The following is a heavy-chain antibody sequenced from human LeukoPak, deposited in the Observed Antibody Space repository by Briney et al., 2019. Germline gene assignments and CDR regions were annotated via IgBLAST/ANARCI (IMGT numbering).Heavy chain of an antibody. J-gene: IGHJ5*02. D-gene: IGHD1-1*01. CDR1: GFTVSSNY. CDR3: ARDGTWGENWFDP. V-gene: IGHV3-66*01. CDR2: IYSGGST. Sequence: GGSLRLSCAASGFTVSSNYMSWVRQAPGKGLEWVSVIYSGGSTYYADSVKGRFTISRDNSKNTLYLQMNSLRAEDTAVYYCARDGTWGENWFDPWGQGTLVTVSS.